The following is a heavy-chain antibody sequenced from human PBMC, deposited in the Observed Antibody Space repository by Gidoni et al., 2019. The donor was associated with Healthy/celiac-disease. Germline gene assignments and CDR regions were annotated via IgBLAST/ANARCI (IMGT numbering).Heavy chain of an antibody. J-gene: IGHJ6*02. CDR1: GFTFSSYA. V-gene: IGHV3-23*04. D-gene: IGHD4-17*01. CDR2: ISGSGGST. Sequence: EVQLVESGGGLVQPGGSLRLSCSALGFTFSSYAISWVRQAPGKGLEWVSAISGSGGSTYYADSVKGRFTISRDNSKNTLYLQMNSLRAEDTAVYYCAKDKYYGDYGSMDVWGQGTTVTVSS. CDR3: AKDKYYGDYGSMDV.